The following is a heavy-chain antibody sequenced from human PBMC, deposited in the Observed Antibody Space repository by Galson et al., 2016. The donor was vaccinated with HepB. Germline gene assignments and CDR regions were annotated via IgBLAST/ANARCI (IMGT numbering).Heavy chain of an antibody. CDR3: AKVHGGGWSDY. Sequence: SLRLSCAASGFTFSGFAMGWVRQAPGEGLDWVSTINGGGDSTYYADSVKGRFTISRDNSKNTMYLQMNSLRAEDTAVHYCAKVHGGGWSDYWGQGTLVTVSS. V-gene: IGHV3-23*01. D-gene: IGHD2-15*01. CDR2: INGGGDST. J-gene: IGHJ4*02. CDR1: GFTFSGFA.